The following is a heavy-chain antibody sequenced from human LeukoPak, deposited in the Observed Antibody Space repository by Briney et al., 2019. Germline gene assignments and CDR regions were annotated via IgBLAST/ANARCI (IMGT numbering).Heavy chain of an antibody. CDR2: IDTSSSYI. V-gene: IGHV3-21*01. CDR1: GFTFSSYR. CDR3: ARADYDFWTGDFYYMDV. J-gene: IGHJ6*03. D-gene: IGHD3-3*01. Sequence: GGSLRLSCAASGFTFSSYRIDWVRQAPGEGLEWVSSIDTSSSYIYYADSVKGRFTTSRNNTKNSLYLQMDSPRAEDTAVYYCARADYDFWTGDFYYMDVWGKGTTVTVSS.